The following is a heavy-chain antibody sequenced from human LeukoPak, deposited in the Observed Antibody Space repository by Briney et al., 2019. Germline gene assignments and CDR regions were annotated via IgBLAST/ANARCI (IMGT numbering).Heavy chain of an antibody. D-gene: IGHD2-2*01. CDR1: GYTFTSYG. V-gene: IGHV1-18*01. CDR2: ISAYNGNT. CDR3: ASDWGIVVVPADAFDV. Sequence: ASVKVSCKASGYTFTSYGISWVRQAPGQGLEWMGWISAYNGNTNYAQKLQGRVTMTTDTSTSTAYMELRSLRSDDTAVYYCASDWGIVVVPADAFDVWGQGTLVTVSS. J-gene: IGHJ3*01.